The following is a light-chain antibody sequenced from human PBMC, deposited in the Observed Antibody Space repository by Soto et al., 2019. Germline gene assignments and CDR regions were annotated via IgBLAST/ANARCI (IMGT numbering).Light chain of an antibody. CDR3: QQYCGSLTYT. Sequence: EIVLTQSPGTMSLSPGERATLSCRASQSVSSSYLAWYQQKPGQAPRLLIYGASSRATGMPDRFSGSWSGKDVTLTISRLEPEDFAVYCCQQYCGSLTYTLGQGTKLEIK. CDR1: QSVSSSY. J-gene: IGKJ2*01. CDR2: GAS. V-gene: IGKV3-20*01.